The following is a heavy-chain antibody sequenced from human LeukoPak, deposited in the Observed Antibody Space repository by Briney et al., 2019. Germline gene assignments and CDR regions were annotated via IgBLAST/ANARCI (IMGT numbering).Heavy chain of an antibody. CDR2: INEDGSTT. V-gene: IGHV3-74*01. D-gene: IGHD1-26*01. CDR1: GFTLSSNW. J-gene: IGHJ4*02. Sequence: PGGSLRLSCAASGFTLSSNWMHWVRQAPGKGLVWVSRINEDGSTTNYADSVKGRSTIFRDNAKNTLYLQMNSLRAEDTAVYYCVRDLGGGSGHWGQGTLVTVSS. CDR3: VRDLGGGSGH.